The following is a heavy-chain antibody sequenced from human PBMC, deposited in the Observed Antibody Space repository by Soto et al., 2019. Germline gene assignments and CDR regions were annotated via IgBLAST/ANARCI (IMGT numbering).Heavy chain of an antibody. J-gene: IGHJ4*02. CDR1: GGTFSSYA. V-gene: IGHV1-69*13. D-gene: IGHD3-22*01. CDR3: ARTPPYYDSSGYYYDY. Sequence: SVKVSCKASGGTFSSYAISWVRQAPGQGLEWMGGIIPIFGTANYAQKFQGRVTITADESTSTAYMELSSLRSEDTAVYYCARTPPYYDSSGYYYDYWGQGTLVTVSS. CDR2: IIPIFGTA.